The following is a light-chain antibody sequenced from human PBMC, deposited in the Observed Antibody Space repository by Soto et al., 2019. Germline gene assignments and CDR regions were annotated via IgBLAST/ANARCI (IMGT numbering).Light chain of an antibody. CDR3: SSYAGSNNVI. J-gene: IGLJ2*01. V-gene: IGLV2-8*01. CDR2: KSR. Sequence: QPVLTQPPSASGSPGQSVTISCTGAASNVGGYNYVSWYQQHPGKAPKLIISKSRERPSGVPDRFSGSKSGNTASLTVSGLQAEDEAEYYCSSYAGSNNVIFGGGTKLTV. CDR1: ASNVGGYNY.